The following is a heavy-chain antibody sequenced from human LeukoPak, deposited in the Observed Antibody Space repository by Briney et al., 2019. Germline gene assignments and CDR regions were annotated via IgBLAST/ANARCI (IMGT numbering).Heavy chain of an antibody. V-gene: IGHV3-7*01. Sequence: GGSLRLSCAASGFTFSSYWMSWVRQAPGKGLEWVANIKQDGSEKYYVDSVKGRFTISRDNAKNSLYLQMNSLRAEDTAVYYCARDREYSSSWYKVFDYWGQGTPVTVSS. CDR2: IKQDGSEK. D-gene: IGHD6-13*01. J-gene: IGHJ4*02. CDR1: GFTFSSYW. CDR3: ARDREYSSSWYKVFDY.